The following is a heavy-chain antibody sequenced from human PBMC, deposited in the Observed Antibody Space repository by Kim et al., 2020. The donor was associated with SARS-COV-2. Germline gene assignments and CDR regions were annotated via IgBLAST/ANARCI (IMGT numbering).Heavy chain of an antibody. CDR2: IRGGGANA. V-gene: IGHV3-23*01. J-gene: IGHJ3*02. CDR1: GFTFSNYA. D-gene: IGHD5-18*01. Sequence: GGSLRLSCAASGFTFSNYAMNWVRQAPGKGLEWVARIRGGGANAKYADSVKGRFTISRDNTKNTLYLQMNSLRGDDTAVYYCAKCLYSYGSDAFEIWGPGELVTVSS. CDR3: AKCLYSYGSDAFEI.